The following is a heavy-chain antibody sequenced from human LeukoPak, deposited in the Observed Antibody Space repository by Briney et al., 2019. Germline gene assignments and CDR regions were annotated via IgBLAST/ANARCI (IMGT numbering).Heavy chain of an antibody. V-gene: IGHV4-59*01. J-gene: IGHJ4*02. CDR1: GGSISSYC. CDR3: ARTPYDILTGYYKFDY. D-gene: IGHD3-9*01. CDR2: IYYSGST. Sequence: SETLSLTCTVSGGSISSYCWRWIRQPPGKGLEWIGYIYYSGSTNYNPSLKSRVTISVDTSKNQFSLKLSSVTAADTAVYYCARTPYDILTGYYKFDYWGQGTLVTVSS.